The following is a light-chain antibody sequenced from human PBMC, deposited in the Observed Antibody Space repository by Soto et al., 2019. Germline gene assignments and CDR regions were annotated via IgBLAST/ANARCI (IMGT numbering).Light chain of an antibody. CDR1: QGISSA. J-gene: IGKJ4*01. V-gene: IGKV1-13*02. CDR3: QQFNSYPLT. CDR2: DAS. Sequence: AIQLTQSPSSLSASVGDRVTITCRASQGISSALAWYQQQPGKAPKLLIYDASSLESGVPSRFSGGGSGTDFTLTINSLQPEDFATYYCQQFNSYPLTFGGGTNVEIK.